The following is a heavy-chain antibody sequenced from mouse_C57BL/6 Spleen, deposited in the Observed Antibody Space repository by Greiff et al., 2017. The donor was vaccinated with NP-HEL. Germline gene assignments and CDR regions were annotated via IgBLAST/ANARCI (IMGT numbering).Heavy chain of an antibody. D-gene: IGHD4-1*01. CDR3: ARLGRNAMDY. CDR1: GFTFSSYG. Sequence: EVQLQQSGGDLVKPGGSLKLSCAASGFTFSSYGMSWVRQTPDKRLEWVATISSGGSYTYYPDSVKGRFTISRDNSKNTPYLQMSSLKSEDTAMYYGARLGRNAMDYWGQGTSVTVSS. CDR2: ISSGGSYT. J-gene: IGHJ4*01. V-gene: IGHV5-6*01.